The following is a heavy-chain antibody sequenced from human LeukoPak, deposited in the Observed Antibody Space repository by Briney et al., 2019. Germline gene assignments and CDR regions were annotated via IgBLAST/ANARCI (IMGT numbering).Heavy chain of an antibody. CDR2: ISAYNGNT. CDR1: GYTFTSYG. Sequence: ASVRVSCKASGYTFTSYGISWVRQAPGQGLEWMGWISAYNGNTNYAQKLQGRVTMTTDTSTSTAYMELRSLRSDDTAVYYCARGRPYGFWSGYPVGGDYWGQGTLVTVSS. CDR3: ARGRPYGFWSGYPVGGDY. D-gene: IGHD3-3*01. J-gene: IGHJ4*02. V-gene: IGHV1-18*01.